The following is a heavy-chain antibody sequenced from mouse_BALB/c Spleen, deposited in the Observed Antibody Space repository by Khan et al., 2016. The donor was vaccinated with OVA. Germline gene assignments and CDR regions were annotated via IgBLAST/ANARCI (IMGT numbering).Heavy chain of an antibody. J-gene: IGHJ2*01. Sequence: VQLQESGAELAKPGASVKMSCKASGYTFTTSWMHWVKQRPGQGLEWIGYINPTSGYTDYNEKFKDRATLSADKSSSTAYMQLSSLTSEDSAVYYCTRDRIDYWGQGTTLTVSS. V-gene: IGHV1-7*01. CDR2: INPTSGYT. CDR1: GYTFTTSW. CDR3: TRDRIDY.